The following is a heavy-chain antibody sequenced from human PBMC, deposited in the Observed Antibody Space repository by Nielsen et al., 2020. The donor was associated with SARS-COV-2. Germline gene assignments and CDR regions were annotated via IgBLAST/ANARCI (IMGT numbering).Heavy chain of an antibody. CDR3: ARDGDLAAAVVNFDY. Sequence: GESLKISCAASGFTFSSYGMHWVRQAPGKGLEWVAVISYDGSNKYYADSVKGRFTISRDNSKNTLYLQMNSLRAEDTAVYYCARDGDLAAAVVNFDYWGQGTLVTVSS. D-gene: IGHD6-13*01. CDR2: ISYDGSNK. J-gene: IGHJ4*02. CDR1: GFTFSSYG. V-gene: IGHV3-30*03.